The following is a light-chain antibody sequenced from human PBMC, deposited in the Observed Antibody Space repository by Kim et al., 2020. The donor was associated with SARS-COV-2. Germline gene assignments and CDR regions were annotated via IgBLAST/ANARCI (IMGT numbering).Light chain of an antibody. CDR2: TAS. Sequence: STSVGDRVSITWRASQSITSHLNWYQQKPGKAPKLLIYTASNLQSGVPSRFSGSGSGTDFILTINSLRPEDVATYYCQQSHRIPFTFGQGTKLEI. CDR1: QSITSH. CDR3: QQSHRIPFT. V-gene: IGKV1-39*01. J-gene: IGKJ2*01.